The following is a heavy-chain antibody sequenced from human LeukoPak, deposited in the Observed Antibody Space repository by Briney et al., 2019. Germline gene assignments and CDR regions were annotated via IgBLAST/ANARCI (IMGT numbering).Heavy chain of an antibody. J-gene: IGHJ4*02. CDR2: INPNSGGT. Sequence: GASVKVSCKASGYTFTGYYMHWVRQAPGQGLEWMGRINPNSGGTNYAQKFQGRVTMTRDTSISTAYMELSRLRSDDTAVYYCAGRVGATTGYYFDYWGQGTLVTVSS. D-gene: IGHD1-26*01. CDR3: AGRVGATTGYYFDY. V-gene: IGHV1-2*06. CDR1: GYTFTGYY.